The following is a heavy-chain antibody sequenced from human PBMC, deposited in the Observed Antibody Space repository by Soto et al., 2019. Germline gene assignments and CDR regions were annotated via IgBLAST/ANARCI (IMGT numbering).Heavy chain of an antibody. CDR2: ISGSGGST. CDR3: AKALDMSHPIRHIAVAGIDY. Sequence: GGSLRLSCAASGFTFSSYAMSWVRQAPGKGLEWVSAISGSGGSTYYADSVKGRFTISRDNSKNTLYLQMNSLRAEDTAVYYCAKALDMSHPIRHIAVAGIDYWGQGTLVTVSS. J-gene: IGHJ4*02. CDR1: GFTFSSYA. V-gene: IGHV3-23*01. D-gene: IGHD6-19*01.